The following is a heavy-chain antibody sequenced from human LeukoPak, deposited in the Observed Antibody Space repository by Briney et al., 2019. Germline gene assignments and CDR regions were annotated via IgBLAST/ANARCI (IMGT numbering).Heavy chain of an antibody. Sequence: SETLSLTCTVSGGSISSHYWSWIRQPPGKGLEWIGYIYYSGSTNYNPSLKSRVTISVDTSKNQFSLKLSSVTAADTAVYYCAEITMVRGVAGFSVGWFDPWGQGTLVTVSS. V-gene: IGHV4-59*11. CDR1: GGSISSHY. CDR2: IYYSGST. J-gene: IGHJ5*02. CDR3: AEITMVRGVAGFSVGWFDP. D-gene: IGHD3-10*01.